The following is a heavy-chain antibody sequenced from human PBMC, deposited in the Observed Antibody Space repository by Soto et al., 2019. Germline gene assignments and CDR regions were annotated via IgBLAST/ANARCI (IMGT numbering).Heavy chain of an antibody. D-gene: IGHD3-22*01. CDR2: IYHSGST. Sequence: SETLSLTCAVSGGSISSSNWWSWVRQPPGKGLEWIGEIYHSGSTNYNPSLKSRVTMSRDTSKNQFSLKLSSVTTADTAVYYCARDHSSGWVNWFDPWGQGTLVTVSS. CDR3: ARDHSSGWVNWFDP. CDR1: GGSISSSNW. V-gene: IGHV4-4*02. J-gene: IGHJ5*02.